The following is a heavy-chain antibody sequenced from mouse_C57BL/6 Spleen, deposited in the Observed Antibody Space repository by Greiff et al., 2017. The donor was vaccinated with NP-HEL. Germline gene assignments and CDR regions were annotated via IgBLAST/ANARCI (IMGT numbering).Heavy chain of an antibody. V-gene: IGHV1-50*01. CDR3: ARIGVRDGYFDV. J-gene: IGHJ1*03. CDR1: GYTFTSYW. CDR2: IDPSDSYT. Sequence: QVQLQQPGAELVKPGASVKLSCKASGYTFTSYWMQWVKQRPGQGLEWIGEIDPSDSYTNYNQKFKGKATLTVDTSSSTAYMQLSSLTSEDSAVYYCARIGVRDGYFDVWGTGTTVTVSS. D-gene: IGHD2-14*01.